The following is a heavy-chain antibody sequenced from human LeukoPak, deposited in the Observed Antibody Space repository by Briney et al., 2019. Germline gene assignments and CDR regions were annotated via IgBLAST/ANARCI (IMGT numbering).Heavy chain of an antibody. D-gene: IGHD6-13*01. CDR3: ARHTKLSSWNYFDY. CDR1: GGSISSSSYY. J-gene: IGHJ4*02. Sequence: PSETLSLTRTVSGGSISSSSYYWGWIRQPPGKGLEWIGSIYYSGSTYYNPSLKSRVTISVDTSKNQFSLKLSSVTAADTAVYYCARHTKLSSWNYFDYWGQGTLVTVSS. CDR2: IYYSGST. V-gene: IGHV4-39*01.